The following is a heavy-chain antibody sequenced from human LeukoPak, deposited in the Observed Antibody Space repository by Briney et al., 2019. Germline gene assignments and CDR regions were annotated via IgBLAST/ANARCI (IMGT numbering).Heavy chain of an antibody. D-gene: IGHD5-18*01. Sequence: PGGSLRLSCAASGFTFSSYWMSWVRQAPGKGLEWVVNIKQDGSEKYYVDSVKGRFTISRDNAKNSLYLQMNSLRAEDTAVYYCARDKRLVQLWPTERDYFDYWGQGTLVTVSS. CDR2: IKQDGSEK. V-gene: IGHV3-7*01. CDR1: GFTFSSYW. CDR3: ARDKRLVQLWPTERDYFDY. J-gene: IGHJ4*02.